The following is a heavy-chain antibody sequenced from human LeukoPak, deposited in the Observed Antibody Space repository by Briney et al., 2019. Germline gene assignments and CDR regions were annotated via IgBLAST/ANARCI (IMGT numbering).Heavy chain of an antibody. V-gene: IGHV3-7*01. CDR3: ARGMVGGGWSFDY. Sequence: GGSLRLSCAASGFTFSSYWMSWVRQAPGKGLEWVANIKQDGSEKYYVDSVKGRFTISRDNAKNSLYLQMNSLRAEDTAVYYCARGMVGGGWSFDYWGQGTLVTVSS. CDR1: GFTFSSYW. D-gene: IGHD6-19*01. J-gene: IGHJ4*02. CDR2: IKQDGSEK.